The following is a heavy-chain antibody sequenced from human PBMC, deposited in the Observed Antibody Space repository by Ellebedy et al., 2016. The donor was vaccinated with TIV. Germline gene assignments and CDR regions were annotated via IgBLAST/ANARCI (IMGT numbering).Heavy chain of an antibody. V-gene: IGHV1-18*04. D-gene: IGHD3-22*01. Sequence: AASVKVSCKTSGFTFTHYGIDWVRQAPGQGLEWMGWVSGYTGNTYYAQNFQGRVTMSIDTPTSTVYMELRSLTSDDTAKYYCAKKDSSDRGAYWNWGQGTLVTVSS. J-gene: IGHJ4*02. CDR2: VSGYTGNT. CDR1: GFTFTHYG. CDR3: AKKDSSDRGAYWN.